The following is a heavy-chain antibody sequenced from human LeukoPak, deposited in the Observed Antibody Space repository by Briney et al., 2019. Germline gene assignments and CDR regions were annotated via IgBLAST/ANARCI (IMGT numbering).Heavy chain of an antibody. J-gene: IGHJ4*02. CDR2: ISSSSLYI. Sequence: PGVSLRLSCAASGFTFSSYSMNWVRQAPGKGLEWVSSISSSSLYIYYADSVKGRFTISRDNAKNSLYLQMNSLRAEDTAVYYCARYPGDYEADYWGQGTLVTVSS. CDR3: ARYPGDYEADY. CDR1: GFTFSSYS. V-gene: IGHV3-21*01. D-gene: IGHD4-17*01.